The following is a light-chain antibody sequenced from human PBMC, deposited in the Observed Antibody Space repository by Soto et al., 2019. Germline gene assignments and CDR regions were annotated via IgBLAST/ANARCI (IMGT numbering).Light chain of an antibody. J-gene: IGLJ2*01. V-gene: IGLV2-14*01. CDR2: EVS. CDR3: SSYTSSSTLDVV. CDR1: SSDIGNYDF. Sequence: QSALTQPASVSGSPGQSITISCTGTSSDIGNYDFVSWYQQVPGTAPKAMIYEVSSRPSGVSNRFSGSKSGNTASLTISGLQAEDEAYYYCSSYTSSSTLDVVFGGGTKVTVL.